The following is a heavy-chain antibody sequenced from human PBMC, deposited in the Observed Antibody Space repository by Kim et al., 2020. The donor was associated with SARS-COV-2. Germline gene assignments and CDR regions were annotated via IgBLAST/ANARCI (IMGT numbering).Heavy chain of an antibody. CDR2: ISWNSGSI. V-gene: IGHV3-9*01. Sequence: GGSLRLSCAASGFTFDDYAMHWVRQAPGKGLEWVSGISWNSGSIGYADSVKGRFTISRDNAKNSLYLQMNSLRAEDTALYYCAKDIGDYGDYVGQDDAFDIWGQGTMVTVSS. CDR1: GFTFDDYA. D-gene: IGHD4-17*01. J-gene: IGHJ3*02. CDR3: AKDIGDYGDYVGQDDAFDI.